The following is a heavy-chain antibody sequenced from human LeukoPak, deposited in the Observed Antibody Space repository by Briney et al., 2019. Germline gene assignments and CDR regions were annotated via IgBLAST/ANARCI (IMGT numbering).Heavy chain of an antibody. V-gene: IGHV4-4*02. Sequence: SGTLSLTCAVSGGSISSSNWWSWVRQPPGKGLEWIGEIYHSGSTNYNPSLKSRVTISVDTSKNQFSLKLSSVTAADTAVYYCARVVTMVRGASSIWGQGTMVTVSS. CDR3: ARVVTMVRGASSI. CDR1: GGSISSSNW. J-gene: IGHJ3*02. CDR2: IYHSGST. D-gene: IGHD3-10*01.